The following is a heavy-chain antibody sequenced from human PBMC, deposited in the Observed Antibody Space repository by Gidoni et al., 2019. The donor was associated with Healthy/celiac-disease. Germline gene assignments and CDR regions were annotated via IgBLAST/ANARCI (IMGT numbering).Heavy chain of an antibody. CDR1: GFIFRRYA. D-gene: IGHD3-22*01. V-gene: IGHV3-23*01. J-gene: IGHJ1*01. CDR2: ISGSGGST. Sequence: EVQLLESGGVLVQPGGPLRLSSAASGFIFRRYAMSWVRQGPGKGLGWVSAISGSGGSTYYADSVKGRFTISRDNSKNTLYLQMNSLRAEDTAVYYCAKVMVYYYDSSGELGYFQHWGQGTLVTVSS. CDR3: AKVMVYYYDSSGELGYFQH.